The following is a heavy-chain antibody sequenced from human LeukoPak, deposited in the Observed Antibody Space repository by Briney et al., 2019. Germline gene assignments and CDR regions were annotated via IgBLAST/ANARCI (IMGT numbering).Heavy chain of an antibody. CDR3: ARERYCSGGSCQLDY. Sequence: GGSLRLSCAASGFTFSSYGMHWVRQAPGKGLEWVAVIWYDGSNKYYADSVKGRFTISRDNAKNSLYLQMNSLRAEDTAVYYCARERYCSGGSCQLDYWGQGTLVTVSS. J-gene: IGHJ4*02. CDR1: GFTFSSYG. CDR2: IWYDGSNK. V-gene: IGHV3-33*01. D-gene: IGHD2-15*01.